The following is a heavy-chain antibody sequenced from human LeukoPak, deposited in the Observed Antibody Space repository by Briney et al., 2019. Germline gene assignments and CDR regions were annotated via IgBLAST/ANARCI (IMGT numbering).Heavy chain of an antibody. CDR1: GYTLTELS. CDR3: ATDYYYDSSGSYYTVDY. Sequence: ASVKVSCKFSGYTLTELSMHWVRQPPGKGLEWMGGFDPEDGETYYAQKFQGRVTMTEDTSTDTANMDLSSLRSEDAAVYYCATDYYYDSSGSYYTVDYWGQGTLVTVSS. V-gene: IGHV1-24*01. CDR2: FDPEDGET. D-gene: IGHD3-22*01. J-gene: IGHJ4*02.